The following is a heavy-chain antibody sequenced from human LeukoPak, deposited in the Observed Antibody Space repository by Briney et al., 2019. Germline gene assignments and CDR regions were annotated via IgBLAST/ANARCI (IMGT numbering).Heavy chain of an antibody. CDR3: AREEVVAVATIFHYYYGMDV. D-gene: IGHD5-24*01. V-gene: IGHV4-39*02. CDR1: GGSISSSSYY. Sequence: SETLSLTCTVSGGSISSSSYYWGWIRQPPGKGLEWIGSIYYSGSTYYNPSLKSRVTISVDTSKNQFSLKLSSVTAADTAVYYCAREEVVAVATIFHYYYGMDVWGQGTTVTVSS. CDR2: IYYSGST. J-gene: IGHJ6*02.